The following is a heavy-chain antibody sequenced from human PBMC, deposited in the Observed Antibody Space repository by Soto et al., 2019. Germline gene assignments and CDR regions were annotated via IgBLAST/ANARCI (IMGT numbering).Heavy chain of an antibody. D-gene: IGHD7-27*01. CDR1: GYTFTRYG. CDR2: ISGYNGDT. CDR3: AKTGQLPYYYYGMDV. J-gene: IGHJ6*02. V-gene: IGHV1-18*01. Sequence: QGQLVQSGAEVKKPGASVKVSCKASGYTFTRYGISWVRQAPGQGLEWMGWISGYNGDTNYAQKLQGRVTMTIDTSTRTAYMELRSLTSDDTAVYYCAKTGQLPYYYYGMDVWGQGTTVTVSS.